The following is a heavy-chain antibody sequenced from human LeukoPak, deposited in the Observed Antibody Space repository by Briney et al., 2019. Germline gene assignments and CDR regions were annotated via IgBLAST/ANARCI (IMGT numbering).Heavy chain of an antibody. CDR2: IRYDGSNK. V-gene: IGHV3-30*02. CDR3: ARDLDRYCSGGSCYADY. J-gene: IGHJ4*02. CDR1: GFTFSSYG. Sequence: GGSLRLSCAASGFTFSSYGMHWVRQAPGNGLEWVAFIRYDGSNKYYADPVKGRFTISRDNSKNTLYLQMNSLRAEDTAVYYCARDLDRYCSGGSCYADYWGQGTLVTVSS. D-gene: IGHD2-15*01.